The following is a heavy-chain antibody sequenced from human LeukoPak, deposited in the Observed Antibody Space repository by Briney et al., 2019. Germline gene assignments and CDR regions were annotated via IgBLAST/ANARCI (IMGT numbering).Heavy chain of an antibody. J-gene: IGHJ4*02. CDR1: GGSISSGYY. CDR3: ARDREGYSGSYGGGY. D-gene: IGHD1-26*01. V-gene: IGHV4-61*02. CDR2: IQTTGIT. Sequence: SETLSLTCTVSGGSISSGYYWSWIRQPAGKGLEWIGRIQTTGITDYNPSLESRVTISVDTSKNQFSLKLSSVTAADTAVYYCARDREGYSGSYGGGYWGQGTLVTVSS.